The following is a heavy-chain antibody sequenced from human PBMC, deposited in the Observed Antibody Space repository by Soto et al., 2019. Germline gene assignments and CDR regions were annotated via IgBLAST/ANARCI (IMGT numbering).Heavy chain of an antibody. CDR2: IYYSGST. V-gene: IGHV4-39*01. J-gene: IGHJ4*02. CDR3: ARPRIPRAEFDY. D-gene: IGHD2-15*01. CDR1: GGSISSSSYY. Sequence: QLQLQESGPGLVKPSETLSLTCTVSGGSISSSSYYWGWIRQPPGKGLEWIGSIYYSGSTYYNPSLKSRVTISVDTSKNQFSLKLSSVTAADTAVYYCARPRIPRAEFDYWGQGTLVTVSS.